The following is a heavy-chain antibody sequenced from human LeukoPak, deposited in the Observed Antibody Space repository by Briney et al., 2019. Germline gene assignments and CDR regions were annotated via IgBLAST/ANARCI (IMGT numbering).Heavy chain of an antibody. D-gene: IGHD2-21*01. J-gene: IGHJ6*03. CDR1: GGSFSGYY. CDR3: ARGVDGDVKKNDYYYYYMDV. Sequence: SETLSLTCAVYGGSFSGYYWSWIRQPPGKGLEWIGEINHSGSTNYNPSLKSRVTISVDTSKNQFSLKLSSVTAADTAAYYCARGVDGDVKKNDYYYYYMDVWGKGTTVTVS. V-gene: IGHV4-34*01. CDR2: INHSGST.